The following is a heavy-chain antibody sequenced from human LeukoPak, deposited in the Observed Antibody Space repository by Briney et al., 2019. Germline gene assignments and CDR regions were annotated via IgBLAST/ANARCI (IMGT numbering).Heavy chain of an antibody. V-gene: IGHV4-59*08. J-gene: IGHJ4*02. Sequence: PSETLSLTCTVSGGSISSYYWYWIRQPPGKGLEWIGYIYYSGSTNYNPSLKSRVTISVDTSKNQFSLKLSSVTAADTAVYYCARLVAATGNFDYWGQGTLVTVSS. CDR3: ARLVAATGNFDY. D-gene: IGHD6-13*01. CDR1: GGSISSYY. CDR2: IYYSGST.